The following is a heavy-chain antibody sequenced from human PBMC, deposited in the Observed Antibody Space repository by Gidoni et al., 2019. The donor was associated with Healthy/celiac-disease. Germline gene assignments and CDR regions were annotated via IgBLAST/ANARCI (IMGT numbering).Heavy chain of an antibody. J-gene: IGHJ4*02. CDR2: ISSSGSTI. D-gene: IGHD5-18*01. Sequence: EVQLVESGGGLVKHGGSLRLACAASGFTSSSYSMNWVRQAPGKGLEWVSSISSSGSTIYYADSVKGRFTISRDNAKNSLYLQMNSLRAEDTAVYYCARDTQLWLVGSFGYWGQGTLVTVSS. V-gene: IGHV3-21*01. CDR1: GFTSSSYS. CDR3: ARDTQLWLVGSFGY.